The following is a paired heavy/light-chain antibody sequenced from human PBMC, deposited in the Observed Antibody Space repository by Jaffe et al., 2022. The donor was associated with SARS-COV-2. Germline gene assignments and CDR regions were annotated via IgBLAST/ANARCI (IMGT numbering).Heavy chain of an antibody. D-gene: IGHD3-10*01. CDR1: GFTFDNYA. CDR2: ISGSSGGT. V-gene: IGHV3-23*01. J-gene: IGHJ4*02. Sequence: EVQLLESGGGLVQPGGSLRLSCAASGFTFDNYAMNWVRQAPGKGLEWVALISGSSGGTNYADSVKGRFTISRDNSKNTLFLQMNSLRAEDTAVYYCAKGVLRSGVDYFDYWGQGTLVTVSS. CDR3: AKGVLRSGVDYFDY.
Light chain of an antibody. Sequence: DIVMTQTPLSSPVTLGQPASISCRSSQSLVHSDGNTYLSWLQQRPGQPPRLLIYKISNRFSGVPDRFSGSGAGTDFTLKISRVEAEDVGVYYCMQATLFPYTFGQGTKLEIK. V-gene: IGKV2-24*01. CDR2: KIS. CDR1: QSLVHSDGNTY. CDR3: MQATLFPYT. J-gene: IGKJ2*01.